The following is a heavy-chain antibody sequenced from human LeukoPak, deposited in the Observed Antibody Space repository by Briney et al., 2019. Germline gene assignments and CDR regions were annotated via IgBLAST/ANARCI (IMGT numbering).Heavy chain of an antibody. CDR2: ISYDGSNK. CDR1: GFTFSSYG. Sequence: GGSLRLSCAASGFTFSSYGMHWVRQAPGKGLEWVAVISYDGSNKYYADSVQARFTISRDNSQNPLYLQMNSLRAEDTAVYYCAKDSRGYSSSWYEGGAFQHWGQGTLVTVSS. D-gene: IGHD6-13*01. CDR3: AKDSRGYSSSWYEGGAFQH. V-gene: IGHV3-30*18. J-gene: IGHJ1*01.